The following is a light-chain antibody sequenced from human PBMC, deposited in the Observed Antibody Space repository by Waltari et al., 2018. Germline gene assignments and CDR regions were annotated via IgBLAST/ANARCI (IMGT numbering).Light chain of an antibody. J-gene: IGLJ3*02. CDR1: SSTIGSSS. CDR3: ATWDGSLSSWV. Sequence: QSVLTQPPSASGTPGQRVTIFCSGSSSTIGSSSVYWYQQLPGTAPKLLMFNDHQRPSGVADRFSGSKSGTSASLAISGLRSEDEADYYCATWDGSLSSWVFGGGTKLTVL. V-gene: IGLV1-47*01. CDR2: NDH.